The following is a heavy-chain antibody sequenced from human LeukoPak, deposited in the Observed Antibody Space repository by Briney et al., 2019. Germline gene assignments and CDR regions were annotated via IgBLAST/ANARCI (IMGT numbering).Heavy chain of an antibody. CDR3: ARGSNYDILTGYYNPPVYFDY. D-gene: IGHD3-9*01. J-gene: IGHJ4*02. CDR2: IIPIFGTA. Sequence: GASVKVSCKASGGTFSSYAISWVRQAPGQGLEWMGGIIPIFGTANYAQKFQGRVTITADVSTSTAYMEPSSLRSEDTAVYYCARGSNYDILTGYYNPPVYFDYWGQGTLVTVSS. CDR1: GGTFSSYA. V-gene: IGHV1-69*13.